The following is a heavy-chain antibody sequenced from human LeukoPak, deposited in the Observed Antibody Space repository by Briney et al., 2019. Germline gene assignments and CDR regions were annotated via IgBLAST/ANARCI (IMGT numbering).Heavy chain of an antibody. V-gene: IGHV3-21*01. Sequence: GGSLRLSCAASGFTFSSYSMNWVRQAPGKGLEWVSSISSSSSYIYYADSVKGRFTISRDNAENSLYLQMNSMRAEDTAVYYCARGTYSGSYSDYWGQGTLVTVSS. CDR3: ARGTYSGSYSDY. CDR1: GFTFSSYS. D-gene: IGHD1-26*01. CDR2: ISSSSSYI. J-gene: IGHJ4*02.